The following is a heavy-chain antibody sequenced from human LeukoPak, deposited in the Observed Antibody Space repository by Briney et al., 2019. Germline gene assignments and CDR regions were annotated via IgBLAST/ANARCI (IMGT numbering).Heavy chain of an antibody. CDR2: IYYTGST. CDR1: GGSISSDY. Sequence: SETLSLTCTVSGGSISSDYWSWIRQPPGKGLEWIGYIYYTGSTTYNPSLKSRLTISLDTSKNQFSLKLTSVTAAGTAVYYCARHIAVGEDVWGQGTTVTVFS. J-gene: IGHJ6*02. V-gene: IGHV4-59*01. CDR3: ARHIAVGEDV. D-gene: IGHD6-19*01.